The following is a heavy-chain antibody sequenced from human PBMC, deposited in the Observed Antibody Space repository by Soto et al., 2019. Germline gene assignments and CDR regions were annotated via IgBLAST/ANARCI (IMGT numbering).Heavy chain of an antibody. CDR2: IFYSGST. CDR3: ASPTLGALDL. Sequence: PETLSLTCTISGGSISISNYFWGWIRQPPGKGLEWIGSIFYSGSTSYNSSLKSRVTISVDTSKNQFSLRLSSVTAAHTPLSYRASPTLGALDLWGQGTMVTVSS. D-gene: IGHD3-16*01. J-gene: IGHJ3*01. V-gene: IGHV4-39*01. CDR1: GGSISISNYF.